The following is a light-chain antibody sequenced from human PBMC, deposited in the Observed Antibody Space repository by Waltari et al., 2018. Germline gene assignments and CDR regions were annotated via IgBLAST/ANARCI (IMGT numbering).Light chain of an antibody. CDR1: QSLLHRNGNNS. CDR3: MQSLQTLWT. V-gene: IGKV2-28*01. Sequence: DIVVTQSPLSLPVTPGEPASISCRSSQSLLHRNGNNSLAWYLQKPGQSPQLLIYLGSNRASGVPDRFSGSGSGTDFTLRISRVEAEDVGVYYCMQSLQTLWTFGPGTKVEIK. CDR2: LGS. J-gene: IGKJ1*01.